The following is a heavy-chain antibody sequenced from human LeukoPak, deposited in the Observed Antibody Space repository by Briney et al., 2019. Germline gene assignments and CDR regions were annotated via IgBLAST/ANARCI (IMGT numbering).Heavy chain of an antibody. CDR3: AATDLMEDSSGYLRAGAFDI. V-gene: IGHV1-58*02. CDR2: NVVGSGNT. D-gene: IGHD3-22*01. CDR1: GFTFTSSA. Sequence: SVKVSCKASGFTFTSSAMQWVRQARGQRLEWIGWNVVGSGNTNYAQKFQERVTITRDMSTSTAYMELSSLRSEDTAVYYCAATDLMEDSSGYLRAGAFDIWGQGTMVTVSS. J-gene: IGHJ3*02.